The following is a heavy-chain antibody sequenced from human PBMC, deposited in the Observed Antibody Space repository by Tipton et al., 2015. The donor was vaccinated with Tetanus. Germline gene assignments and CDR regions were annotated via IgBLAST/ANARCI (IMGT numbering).Heavy chain of an antibody. CDR3: ATSLRAGAYGSPLEY. CDR1: GLSFSNYA. V-gene: IGHV3-23*01. D-gene: IGHD4-17*01. CDR2: ISPSSDAT. J-gene: IGHJ4*02. Sequence: SLRLSCAASGLSFSNYAMSWVRKAPGKGLEWDSAISPSSDATFHADSVKGRLIISRDNSKDTLYLQMNNLRAEDTAVYYCATSLRAGAYGSPLEYWGQGSLVTVSS.